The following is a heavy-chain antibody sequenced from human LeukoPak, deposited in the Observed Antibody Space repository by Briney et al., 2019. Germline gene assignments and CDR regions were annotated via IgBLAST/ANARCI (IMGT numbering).Heavy chain of an antibody. Sequence: GESLKISCKGSGYSFATYWIGWVRQMPGKGLEWMGVIYPGDSDTRYSPSFQGQVSISADKSTTTAYLQWSSLKASDTAMYYCARQAEDGWFDPWGQGTLVTVSS. CDR1: GYSFATYW. CDR3: ARQAEDGWFDP. CDR2: IYPGDSDT. D-gene: IGHD6-19*01. V-gene: IGHV5-51*01. J-gene: IGHJ5*02.